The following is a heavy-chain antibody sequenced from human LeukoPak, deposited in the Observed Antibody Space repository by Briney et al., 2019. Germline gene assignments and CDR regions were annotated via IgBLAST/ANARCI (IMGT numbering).Heavy chain of an antibody. D-gene: IGHD6-19*01. V-gene: IGHV3-23*01. CDR2: ISGSGGST. CDR3: ANIAVAGPTGFDY. CDR1: GFTFSSYV. Sequence: GGSLRLSCAASGFTFSSYVMSWVRQAPGKGLEWVSAISGSGGSTYYADSVKGRFTISRDNSKNTLFLQMNSLRAEDTAVYYCANIAVAGPTGFDYWGQGTLVTVSS. J-gene: IGHJ4*02.